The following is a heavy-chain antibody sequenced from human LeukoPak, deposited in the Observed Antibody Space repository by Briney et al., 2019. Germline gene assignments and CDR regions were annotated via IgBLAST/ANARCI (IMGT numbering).Heavy chain of an antibody. CDR1: GASISTDY. CDR2: VYYSGVT. Sequence: PSETLSLTCTVSGASISTDYWSWIRQPPGKGLEWIAYVYYSGVTSYNPSLKSRVAISIDTSKNQFSLNLTSVTAADTAVYYCARLSLHCSGGSCYRGAFDSWGQGTLVTVSS. J-gene: IGHJ4*02. CDR3: ARLSLHCSGGSCYRGAFDS. D-gene: IGHD2-15*01. V-gene: IGHV4-59*08.